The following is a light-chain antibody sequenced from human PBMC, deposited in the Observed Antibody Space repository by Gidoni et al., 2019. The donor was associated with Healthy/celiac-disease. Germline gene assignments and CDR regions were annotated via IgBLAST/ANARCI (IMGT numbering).Light chain of an antibody. Sequence: DIQMTQSPSSLSASVGDRVTITCQASQDISNYLNWYQQKPGKAPKLLNYEASNLETGVPSRFSGSGSGTDFTFTISSLQPEDIATYYCQQYDNLPRTFGGGTRVEIK. CDR3: QQYDNLPRT. CDR2: EAS. J-gene: IGKJ4*01. CDR1: QDISNY. V-gene: IGKV1-33*01.